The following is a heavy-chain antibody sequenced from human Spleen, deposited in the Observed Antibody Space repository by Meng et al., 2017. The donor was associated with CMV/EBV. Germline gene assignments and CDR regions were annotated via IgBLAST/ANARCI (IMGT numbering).Heavy chain of an antibody. CDR3: ARGRGSSTVLRGRLDP. CDR1: GGFFSGYY. Sequence: GGFFSGYYWTWIRQPSGKGLEWLGEIYHSGSTNYNPSLKSRVTISVDTSKNQFSLMLTSVTAADTAVYYCARGRGSSTVLRGRLDPWGPGTLVTVSS. CDR2: IYHSGST. V-gene: IGHV4-34*01. J-gene: IGHJ5*02. D-gene: IGHD3-10*01.